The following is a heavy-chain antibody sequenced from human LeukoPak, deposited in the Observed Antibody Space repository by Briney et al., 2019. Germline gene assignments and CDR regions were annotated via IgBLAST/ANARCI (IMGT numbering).Heavy chain of an antibody. V-gene: IGHV4-59*01. Sequence: SETLSLTCTVSGGSISNYYWSWIRQPPGKGLEWIGYIYYSGSTNYNPSLKSRVTISVDTSKNQFSLKLNSVTAADTAVYYCVGDPETFWFDPWGQGTLVTVSS. CDR3: VGDPETFWFDP. J-gene: IGHJ5*02. CDR1: GGSISNYY. CDR2: IYYSGST.